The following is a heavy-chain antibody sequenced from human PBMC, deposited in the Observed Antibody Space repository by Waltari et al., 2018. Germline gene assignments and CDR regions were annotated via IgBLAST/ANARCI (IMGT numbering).Heavy chain of an antibody. J-gene: IGHJ3*02. CDR2: ISITSTSI. V-gene: IGHV3-21*01. CDR1: GFPFSTYT. D-gene: IGHD1-26*01. Sequence: EVQLVESGGGLVKPGGSLRLSCAASGFPFSTYTMTWVRQAPGKGLEWVSSISITSTSIYYGDSVKGRFTISRDNAKNSLYLQMTSLRAEDTAVYYCARASKLVGTTYDAFDIWGQGTMVTVSS. CDR3: ARASKLVGTTYDAFDI.